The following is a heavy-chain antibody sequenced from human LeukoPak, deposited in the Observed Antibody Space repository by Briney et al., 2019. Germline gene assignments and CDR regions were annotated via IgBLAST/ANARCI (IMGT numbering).Heavy chain of an antibody. CDR1: GFTFSDYY. V-gene: IGHV3-11*06. Sequence: PGGSLRLSCAASGFTFSDYYMSWIRQAPGKGLEWVSYISSSSSYTNYVDSVKGRFTISRDNAKNSLYLQMNSLRAEDAAVYYCARWSSSWYGVYWGQGTLVTVSS. CDR3: ARWSSSWYGVY. J-gene: IGHJ4*02. D-gene: IGHD6-13*01. CDR2: ISSSSSYT.